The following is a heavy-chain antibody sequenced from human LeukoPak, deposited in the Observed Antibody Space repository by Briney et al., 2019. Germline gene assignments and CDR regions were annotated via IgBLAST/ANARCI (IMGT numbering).Heavy chain of an antibody. J-gene: IGHJ4*02. CDR1: GFTFTSYA. CDR2: ISGSGGST. V-gene: IGHV3-23*01. D-gene: IGHD6-19*01. CDR3: ANSYSSGWYRLFDY. Sequence: GGSLRLSCAASGFTFTSYAVSWVRQAPGKGLEWVSAISGSGGSTYYADSVKGRFTISRDNSKNTLYLQVNSLRAEDTAVYYCANSYSSGWYRLFDYWGQGTLVTVSS.